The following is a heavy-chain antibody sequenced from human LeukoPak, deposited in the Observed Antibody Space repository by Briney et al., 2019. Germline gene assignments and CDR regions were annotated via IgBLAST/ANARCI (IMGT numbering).Heavy chain of an antibody. D-gene: IGHD1-26*01. V-gene: IGHV3-74*01. J-gene: IGHJ3*02. CDR3: ARAIHLVGAFDI. Sequence: GGSLRLSCAASGFTFSSYWMHWVRQAPGKGLVCVSRINSEGTSTSYADSVKGRFTISRDNAKNTLYLQMNSLRAEDTAVYYCARAIHLVGAFDIWGQGTMVTVPS. CDR1: GFTFSSYW. CDR2: INSEGTST.